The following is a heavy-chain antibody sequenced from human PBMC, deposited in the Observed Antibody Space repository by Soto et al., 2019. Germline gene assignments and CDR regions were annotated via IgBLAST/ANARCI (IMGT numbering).Heavy chain of an antibody. CDR2: IYSGGST. J-gene: IGHJ4*02. Sequence: GGSLRLSCAASGFTVSSNYMSWVRQAPGKGLEWVSVIYSGGSTYYADSVKGRFTISRDNSKNTLYLQMNSLRAEDTAVYYCARVSTIMDPIVGATFRGYFDYWGQGTLVTVSS. D-gene: IGHD1-26*01. V-gene: IGHV3-53*01. CDR3: ARVSTIMDPIVGATFRGYFDY. CDR1: GFTVSSNY.